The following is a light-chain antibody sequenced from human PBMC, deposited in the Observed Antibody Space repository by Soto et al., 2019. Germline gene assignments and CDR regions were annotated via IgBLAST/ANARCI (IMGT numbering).Light chain of an antibody. V-gene: IGKV1-5*01. J-gene: IGKJ1*01. CDR1: QTLGSR. CDR2: EAS. CDR3: QQYHSYSPT. Sequence: GGRVTITGRASQTLGSRLAWYQQKSGKAPSLLIYEASNVESGVQSRFSGSGAGTECTLTISSLQPQDFATYDCQQYHSYSPTFGQGTQVDI.